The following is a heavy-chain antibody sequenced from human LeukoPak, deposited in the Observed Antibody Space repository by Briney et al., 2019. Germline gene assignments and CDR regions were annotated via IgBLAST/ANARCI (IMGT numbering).Heavy chain of an antibody. CDR2: IYYSGNT. J-gene: IGHJ4*02. D-gene: IGHD3-3*01. CDR1: GGSISSSSFY. V-gene: IGHV4-39*01. CDR3: ARHAPVRRGSGYYQADY. Sequence: PSETLSLTCTVSGGSISSSSFYWGWIRQPPGKGLEWIGSIYYSGNTNYNPSLKSRVTISVDTSKNQFSLKLSSVTAADTAVYYCARHAPVRRGSGYYQADYWGQGTLVTVSS.